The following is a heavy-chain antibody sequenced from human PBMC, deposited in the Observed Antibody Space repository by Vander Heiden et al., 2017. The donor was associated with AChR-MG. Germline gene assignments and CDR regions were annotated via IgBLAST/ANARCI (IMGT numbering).Heavy chain of an antibody. V-gene: IGHV3-23*01. CDR3: AKEAYSSSSGEAFDI. D-gene: IGHD6-6*01. Sequence: EVQLLESGGGLVQPGGSLRLSCAASRFTFRGYALTWVRQAPGKGLQWVSGISGSGGSVYYADSVKGRFTISRDNSKNTLYLQMNSLRVEDTAVYYCAKEAYSSSSGEAFDIWGQGTMVTVSS. CDR2: ISGSGGSV. J-gene: IGHJ3*02. CDR1: RFTFRGYA.